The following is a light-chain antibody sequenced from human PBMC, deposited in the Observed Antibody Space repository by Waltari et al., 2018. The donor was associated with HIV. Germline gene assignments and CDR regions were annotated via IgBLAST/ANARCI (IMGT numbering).Light chain of an antibody. CDR1: QSLLHSNGYNY. V-gene: IGKV2-28*01. J-gene: IGKJ1*01. Sequence: DILLTQSPLSLPATPGAPASLSCRSTQSLLHSNGYNYLDWYLQKPGQPPHLLISLTSDRASGVPDRFSGSGSGTDFILKISKVEAGDVGIYYCMQALQTPWTFGQGTRVEIK. CDR3: MQALQTPWT. CDR2: LTS.